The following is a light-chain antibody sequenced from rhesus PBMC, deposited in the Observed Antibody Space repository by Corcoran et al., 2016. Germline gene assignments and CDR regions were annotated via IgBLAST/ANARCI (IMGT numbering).Light chain of an antibody. J-gene: IGKJ2*01. CDR3: QHYYSTPYS. V-gene: IGKV1-21*01. Sequence: DIQMTQSPSSLSASVVDRVTITCRASQGITNELAWYQQKPGENPKLLIYEATSLQSGIPSRFSGSGSGTDFPLTINSLQSEDFATYYCQHYYSTPYSFGQGTKVEIK. CDR1: QGITNE. CDR2: EAT.